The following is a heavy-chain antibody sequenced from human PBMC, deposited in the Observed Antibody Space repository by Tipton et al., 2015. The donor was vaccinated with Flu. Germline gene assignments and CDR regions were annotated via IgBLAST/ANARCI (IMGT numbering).Heavy chain of an antibody. CDR3: SSYYIRAFDI. Sequence: TLSLTCTVSGASINNYYWSWIRQPPGKGLEWIGYIYYSGNTNYNPSLKSRVTMSLDASKCHFSLKLSSLTAADTAMYYCSSYYIRAFDIWGQGTMVTVSS. CDR1: GASINNYY. CDR2: IYYSGNT. J-gene: IGHJ3*02. D-gene: IGHD3-10*01. V-gene: IGHV4-59*01.